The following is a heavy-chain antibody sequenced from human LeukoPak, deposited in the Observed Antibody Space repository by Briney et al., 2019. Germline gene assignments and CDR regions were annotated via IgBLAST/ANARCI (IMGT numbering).Heavy chain of an antibody. CDR3: AKDAGYYYGSGSYLDV. Sequence: GGSLRLSCAASGFTFSSYGMHWVRQAPGKGLEWVAFIRYDGSNKYYADSVKGRFTISRDNSKNTLYLQMNSLRAEDTAVYYCAKDAGYYYGSGSYLDVWGQGTTVTVSS. CDR1: GFTFSSYG. D-gene: IGHD3-10*01. CDR2: IRYDGSNK. V-gene: IGHV3-30*02. J-gene: IGHJ6*02.